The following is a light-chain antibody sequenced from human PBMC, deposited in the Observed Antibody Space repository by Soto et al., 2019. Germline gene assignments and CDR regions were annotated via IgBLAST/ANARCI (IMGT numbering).Light chain of an antibody. CDR1: QSVSSN. V-gene: IGKV3-15*01. Sequence: EIVMPQSPATLSVSSGERATLSCRASQSVSSNLAWYQQKPGQAPRLLIYGASTRATGIPARFSGSGSGTEFTLTISSLHSEDFAVYYCQQYNNWPRTFGQGTKVDIK. J-gene: IGKJ1*01. CDR3: QQYNNWPRT. CDR2: GAS.